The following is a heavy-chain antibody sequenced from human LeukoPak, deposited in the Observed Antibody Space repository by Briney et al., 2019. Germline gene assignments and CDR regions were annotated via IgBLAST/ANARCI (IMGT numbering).Heavy chain of an antibody. CDR1: GGTFSSYA. D-gene: IGHD5-12*01. Sequence: ASVKVSCKASGGTFSSYAISWVRQAPGQGLEWTGGIIPIFGTANYAQKFQGRVTITADESTSTAYMELSSLRSEDTAVYYCARRYGGYDYETFDYWGQGTLVTVSS. J-gene: IGHJ4*02. V-gene: IGHV1-69*13. CDR2: IIPIFGTA. CDR3: ARRYGGYDYETFDY.